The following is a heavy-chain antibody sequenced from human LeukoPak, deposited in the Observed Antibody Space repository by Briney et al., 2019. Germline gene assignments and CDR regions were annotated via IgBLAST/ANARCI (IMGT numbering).Heavy chain of an antibody. CDR2: IWFDGSDK. CDR3: AREGGSPCRNGICPTRYYYYGMDV. CDR1: GFTFSNYG. V-gene: IGHV3-33*01. J-gene: IGHJ6*02. D-gene: IGHD2-8*01. Sequence: PGGSLRLSCAASGFTFSNYGMHWVRQAPGKGLEWVAVIWFDGSDKYYADSVKGRFTISRDNSKDTLYLQMNSLRAEDTAMYYCAREGGSPCRNGICPTRYYYYGMDVWGQGTTVTVSS.